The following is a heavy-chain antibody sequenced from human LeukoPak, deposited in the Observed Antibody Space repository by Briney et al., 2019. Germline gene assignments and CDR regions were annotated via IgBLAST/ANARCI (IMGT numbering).Heavy chain of an antibody. J-gene: IGHJ4*02. Sequence: PGGSLRLSCAAPGFTFSDYYMSWIRQAPGKGLEWVSYISSSGSTIYYADSVKGRFTISRDNAKNSLYLQMNSLRAEDTAVYYCARDQSTLNIAAAGTNLDYWGQGTLVTVSS. V-gene: IGHV3-11*01. D-gene: IGHD6-13*01. CDR2: ISSSGSTI. CDR1: GFTFSDYY. CDR3: ARDQSTLNIAAAGTNLDY.